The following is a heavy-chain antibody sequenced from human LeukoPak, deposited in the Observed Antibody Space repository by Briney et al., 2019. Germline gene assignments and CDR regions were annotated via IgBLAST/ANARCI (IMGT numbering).Heavy chain of an antibody. J-gene: IGHJ4*02. D-gene: IGHD6-13*01. Sequence: ASVKVSCKASGYTFTGYYMHWVRQAPGQGLEWMGRINPNSGGTNYAQKFQGRVTMTRDTSISTAYMELSRLRSDDTAVYYCATPGIAAAGTQMDFDYWRQGTLVTVSS. CDR3: ATPGIAAAGTQMDFDY. CDR1: GYTFTGYY. V-gene: IGHV1-2*06. CDR2: INPNSGGT.